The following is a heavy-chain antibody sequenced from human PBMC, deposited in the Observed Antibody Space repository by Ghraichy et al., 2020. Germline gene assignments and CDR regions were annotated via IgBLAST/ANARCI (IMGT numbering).Heavy chain of an antibody. CDR1: GFTFSSYA. J-gene: IGHJ3*02. CDR3: ARQGYCGGGSCYSGAFDI. Sequence: GGSLRLSCAASGFTFSSYAMHWVRQAPGKGLEWVAVISYDGSNKYYADSVKGRFTISRDNSKNTLYLQMNSLRAEDTAVYYCARQGYCGGGSCYSGAFDIWGQGTMVTVSS. D-gene: IGHD2-15*01. CDR2: ISYDGSNK. V-gene: IGHV3-30*04.